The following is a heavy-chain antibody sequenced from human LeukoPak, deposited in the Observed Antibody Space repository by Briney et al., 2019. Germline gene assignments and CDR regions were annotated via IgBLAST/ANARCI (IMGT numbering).Heavy chain of an antibody. CDR2: MNPNSGNT. V-gene: IGHV1-8*01. CDR1: GYTFTSCD. Sequence: GASVKVSCKASGYTFTSCDINWVRQATGQGLEWMGWMNPNSGNTGYAQKFQGRVTMTRNTSISTAYMELSSLRSEDTAVYYCARPPPIAVAGRGVRNWFDPWGQGTLVTVSS. D-gene: IGHD6-19*01. CDR3: ARPPPIAVAGRGVRNWFDP. J-gene: IGHJ5*02.